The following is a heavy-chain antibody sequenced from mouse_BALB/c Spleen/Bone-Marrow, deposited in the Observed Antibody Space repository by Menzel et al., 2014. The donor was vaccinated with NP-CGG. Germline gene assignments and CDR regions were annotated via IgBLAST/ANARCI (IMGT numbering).Heavy chain of an antibody. CDR2: ISSGSSTI. Sequence: EVQRVEPGGVSVQPGVSRKLSCAASGFTFSSFGMHWVRQAPEKGLEWVAYISSGSSTIYYADTVMGRFTISRDNPKNTLFLQMTSLRAEDTAMYYCARSGSSSGYFDYWGQGATLTVSS. CDR1: GFTFSSFG. V-gene: IGHV5-17*02. CDR3: ARSGSSSGYFDY. D-gene: IGHD1-1*01. J-gene: IGHJ2*01.